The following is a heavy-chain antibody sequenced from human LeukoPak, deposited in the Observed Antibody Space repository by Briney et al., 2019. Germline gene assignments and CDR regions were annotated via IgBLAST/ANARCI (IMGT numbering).Heavy chain of an antibody. CDR2: IRYDGSNK. CDR3: VGGAYSSSWLNFDY. CDR1: GFTFSSYG. Sequence: PGGSLRLSCAASGFTFSSYGMHWVRQAPGKGLEWVAFIRYDGSNKYYADSVKGRFTVSRDNSKNTLYLQMNSLRAEDTAVYYCVGGAYSSSWLNFDYWGQGTLVTVSS. J-gene: IGHJ4*02. D-gene: IGHD6-13*01. V-gene: IGHV3-30*02.